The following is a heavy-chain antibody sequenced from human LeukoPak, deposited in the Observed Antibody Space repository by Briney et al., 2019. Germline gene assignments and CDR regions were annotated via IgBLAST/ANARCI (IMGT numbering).Heavy chain of an antibody. J-gene: IGHJ4*02. CDR3: ARDHKGYGSGSYYDY. V-gene: IGHV6-1*01. Sequence: SQTLSLTCAISGDSVFSNSVGWNWIRQSPSRGLEWLGRTHYRSKWYNDYAISVKSRITINPDTSKNQFSLQLNSVTPEDTAVYYCARDHKGYGSGSYYDYWGQGALVTVSS. CDR2: THYRSKWYN. CDR1: GDSVFSNSVG. D-gene: IGHD3-10*01.